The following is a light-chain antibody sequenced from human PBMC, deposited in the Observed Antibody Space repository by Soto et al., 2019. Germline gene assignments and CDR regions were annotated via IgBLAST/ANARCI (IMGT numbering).Light chain of an antibody. CDR2: GNI. J-gene: IGLJ3*02. CDR1: SSNIGAGFD. V-gene: IGLV1-40*01. CDR3: QSYDSSLSGWV. Sequence: QSVLTQPPSVSGAPGRRVTISCTGNSSNIGAGFDVNWYQQLPGAAPKLLIYGNINRPSGVPDRFSGSKSGTSASLAITGLQAEDEVDYYCQSYDSSLSGWVFGGGTKLTVL.